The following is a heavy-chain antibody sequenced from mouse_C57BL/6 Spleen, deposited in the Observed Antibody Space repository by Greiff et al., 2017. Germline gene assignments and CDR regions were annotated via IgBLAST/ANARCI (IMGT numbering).Heavy chain of an antibody. V-gene: IGHV14-3*01. D-gene: IGHD2-3*01. CDR2: IDPANGTT. J-gene: IGHJ2*01. CDR3: ARSAGYLGYYFDY. Sequence: EVQLVESVAELVRPGASVKLSCTASGFNIKNTYMHWVKQRPEQGLEWIGRIDPANGTTKYAPKFQGKATITADTSSNTAYLQLSSLTSEDTAIYYCARSAGYLGYYFDYWGQGTTLTVSS. CDR1: GFNIKNTY.